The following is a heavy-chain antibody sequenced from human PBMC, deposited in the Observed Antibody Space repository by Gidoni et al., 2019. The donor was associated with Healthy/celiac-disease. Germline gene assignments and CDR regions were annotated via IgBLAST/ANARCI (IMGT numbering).Heavy chain of an antibody. Sequence: EVQLVESGGGLVKPGGSLRLSCAASGFTFSSYSMNWVRQAPGKGLEWVSSISSSSSYIYYADSVKGRFTISRDNAKNSLYLQMNSLRAEDTTVYYCARSVGYCNDYGDNYYYYYMDVWGKGTTVTVSS. CDR2: ISSSSSYI. V-gene: IGHV3-21*01. CDR1: GFTFSSYS. J-gene: IGHJ6*03. D-gene: IGHD4-17*01. CDR3: ARSVGYCNDYGDNYYYYYMDV.